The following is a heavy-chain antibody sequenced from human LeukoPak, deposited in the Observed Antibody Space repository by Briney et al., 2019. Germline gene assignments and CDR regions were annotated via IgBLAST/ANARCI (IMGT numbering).Heavy chain of an antibody. CDR3: ARDLKGFPIYDSSGYYDD. J-gene: IGHJ4*02. CDR1: GDSISSRNW. V-gene: IGHV4-4*02. D-gene: IGHD3-22*01. Sequence: PSGTLSLTCVVSGDSISSRNWWSWVRQPPGKGLEWVGEIYHSGTSDYNPALKSRVTLSIDKSKNQLSLRLNSVTAADTAVYYCARDLKGFPIYDSSGYYDDWGQGTLVTVSS. CDR2: IYHSGTS.